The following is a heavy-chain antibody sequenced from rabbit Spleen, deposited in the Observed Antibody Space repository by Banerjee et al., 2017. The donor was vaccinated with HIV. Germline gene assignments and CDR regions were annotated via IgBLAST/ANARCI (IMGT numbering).Heavy chain of an antibody. CDR2: IYSTIYYT. Sequence: QEQLVESGGGLVQPEGSLTLTCTASGFAFNSVYDMCWVRQAPGKGLEWIGYIYSTIYYTYYATWAKGRFTISKTSSTTVTLQMTSLTVADTATYFCARVSETSGWGEDLWGPGTLVTV. CDR3: ARVSETSGWGEDL. V-gene: IGHV1S45*01. D-gene: IGHD4-1*01. CDR1: GFAFNSVYD. J-gene: IGHJ4*01.